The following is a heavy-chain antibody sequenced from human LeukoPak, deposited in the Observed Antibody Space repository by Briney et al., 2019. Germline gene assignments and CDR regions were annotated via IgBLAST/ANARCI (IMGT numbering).Heavy chain of an antibody. CDR2: INHSGST. V-gene: IGHV4-34*01. Sequence: SETLSLTCAVYGGSFSGYYWSWIRQPPGKGLEWIGEINHSGSTNYNPSLKSRVTISVDTSKNQFSLKLSSVTAADTAVYYCARGPALMDVWGQGTTVTVSS. CDR1: GGSFSGYY. J-gene: IGHJ6*02. CDR3: ARGPALMDV.